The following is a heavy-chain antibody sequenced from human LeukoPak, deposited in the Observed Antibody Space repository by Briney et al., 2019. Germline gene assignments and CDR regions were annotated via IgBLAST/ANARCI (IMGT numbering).Heavy chain of an antibody. J-gene: IGHJ4*02. CDR2: ISYDGSNK. D-gene: IGHD3-16*01. V-gene: IGHV3-30*18. CDR1: GFTFSSYG. CDR3: AKEEFGVYFDY. Sequence: GGSLRLSCAASGFTFSSYGMHWVRQAPGKGLEWVAVISYDGSNKYYADSVKGRFTISRDNSKNTLYLQMNSLRAEDTAVYYCAKEEFGVYFDYWGQGTLVTVSS.